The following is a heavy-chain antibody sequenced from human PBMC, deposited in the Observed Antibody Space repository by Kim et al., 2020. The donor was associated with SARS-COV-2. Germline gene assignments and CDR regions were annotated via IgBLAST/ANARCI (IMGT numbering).Heavy chain of an antibody. V-gene: IGHV3-53*01. J-gene: IGHJ5*02. CDR2: IYSVGST. CDR3: AREGAYCGGDCYSS. Sequence: GGSLRLSCAASGFTVSSNYMSWVRQAPGKGLEWVSVIYSVGSTYYSDSVRGRFTISIDNSTNPLYLRMNSLRAADTAVYYCAREGAYCGGDCYSSWGQGTLVTVSS. D-gene: IGHD2-21*02. CDR1: GFTVSSNY.